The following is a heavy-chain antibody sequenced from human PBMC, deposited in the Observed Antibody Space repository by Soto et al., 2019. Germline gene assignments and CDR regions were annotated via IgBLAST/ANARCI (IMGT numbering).Heavy chain of an antibody. CDR2: IWYDGSNK. Sequence: QVQLVESGGGVVQPGRSLRLSCAASGFTFSSYGMHWVRQAPGKGLEWVAVIWYDGSNKYYADSVKGRFTISRDNSKNTLYLQMNSLRAEDTAVYYCAREYSVVTDNEAFDIWGQGTMVTVSS. J-gene: IGHJ3*02. CDR3: AREYSVVTDNEAFDI. D-gene: IGHD2-15*01. CDR1: GFTFSSYG. V-gene: IGHV3-33*01.